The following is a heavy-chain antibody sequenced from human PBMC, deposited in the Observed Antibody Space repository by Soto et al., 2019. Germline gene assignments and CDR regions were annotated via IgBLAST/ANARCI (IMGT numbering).Heavy chain of an antibody. J-gene: IGHJ5*02. CDR3: ARVIPGAEAWFGP. Sequence: QVQLVQSGGEVKKPGASVKVSCKASGYTFTNYGVTWVRQAPGQGLEWMGWISAYTDNPNYAQKFQGRVTMTIDTSTTTAYMDLRSLTSDDTAVYYCARVIPGAEAWFGPWGKGTLVTVSS. V-gene: IGHV1-18*01. CDR2: ISAYTDNP. D-gene: IGHD2-2*01. CDR1: GYTFTNYG.